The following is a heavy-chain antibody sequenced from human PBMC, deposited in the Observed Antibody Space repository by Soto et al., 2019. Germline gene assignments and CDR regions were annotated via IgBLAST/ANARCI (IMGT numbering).Heavy chain of an antibody. CDR1: GFTVSSNY. CDR3: ARGYYDFWSGYPPYYYYGMDV. Sequence: GALRLSCAASGFTVSSNYMSWVRQAPGKGLEWVSVIYSGGSTYYADSVKGRFTISRDNSKNTLYLQMNSLRAEDTAVYYCARGYYDFWSGYPPYYYYGMDVWGQGTTVTVSS. J-gene: IGHJ6*02. D-gene: IGHD3-3*01. CDR2: IYSGGST. V-gene: IGHV3-66*01.